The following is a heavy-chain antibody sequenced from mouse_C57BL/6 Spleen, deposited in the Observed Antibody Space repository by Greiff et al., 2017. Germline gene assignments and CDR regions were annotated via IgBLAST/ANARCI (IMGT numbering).Heavy chain of an antibody. D-gene: IGHD6-1*01. J-gene: IGHJ3*01. CDR3: AIDRQGFAY. V-gene: IGHV2-5*01. Sequence: QVQLQQSGPGLVQPSQSLSITCTVSGFSFTSDGVHWVRQSPGEGLEWLGEIWRGGSTDYTAAFMSRLSITKDNSKSHVFLKMNSLQADDTAIYYCAIDRQGFAYWGPGTLVTVSA. CDR1: GFSFTSDG. CDR2: IWRGGST.